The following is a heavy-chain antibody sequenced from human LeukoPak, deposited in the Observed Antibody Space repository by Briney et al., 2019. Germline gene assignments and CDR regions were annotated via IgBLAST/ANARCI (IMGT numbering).Heavy chain of an antibody. D-gene: IGHD2-21*02. V-gene: IGHV3-74*01. CDR3: ARNPSCGGDCYSLDH. CDR2: ITSDGSST. Sequence: GGSLRLSCAASGFTFSSYWMHWVRQAPGKGLVWVSRITSDGSSTTYADSVKGRFTISRDNAKNTLYLQMNSLRAEDTAVYYCARNPSCGGDCYSLDHWGQGTLVTVSS. CDR1: GFTFSSYW. J-gene: IGHJ4*02.